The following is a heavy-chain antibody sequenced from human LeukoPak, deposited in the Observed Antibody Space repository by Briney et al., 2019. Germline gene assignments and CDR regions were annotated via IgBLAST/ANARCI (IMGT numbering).Heavy chain of an antibody. Sequence: PSETLSLTCTVSGGSISSGGYYWSWIRQHPGKGLEWIGYIYYSGSTYYNPSLKSRVTISVDTSKNQFSLKLSSVTAADTAVYYCAKDGEKPAAIPPGDLDVWGKGTTVTVSS. CDR2: IYYSGST. CDR3: AKDGEKPAAIPPGDLDV. D-gene: IGHD2-2*02. CDR1: GGSISSGGYY. V-gene: IGHV4-31*03. J-gene: IGHJ6*04.